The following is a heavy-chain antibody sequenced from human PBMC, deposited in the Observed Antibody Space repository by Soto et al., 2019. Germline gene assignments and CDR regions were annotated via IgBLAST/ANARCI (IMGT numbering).Heavy chain of an antibody. CDR2: IYYIGTT. CDR3: ATNTSGRGWFES. CDR1: GGSVRSPTHY. Sequence: QVRLQESGPGLAKPSETLSLTCTVSGGSVRSPTHYWSWIRQSPGKGLEWIGNIYYIGTTDYNPSLESRVTILVDTSSNQFSLRLTSLTVADTAMYYCATNTSGRGWFESWGRGTLVVVSS. D-gene: IGHD3-10*01. V-gene: IGHV4-61*01. J-gene: IGHJ5*01.